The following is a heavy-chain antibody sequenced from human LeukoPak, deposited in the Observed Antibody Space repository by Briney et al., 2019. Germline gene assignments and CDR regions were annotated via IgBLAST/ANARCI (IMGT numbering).Heavy chain of an antibody. V-gene: IGHV3-21*01. J-gene: IGHJ3*02. Sequence: GGSLRLSCAASGFTFSSYSMNWVRQAPGKGLEWVSSISSSSSYIYYADSVKGRFTISRDNAKNSLYLQMNSLRAEDTAVYYCARDVERWGWAFDIWGQGTMVTVSP. D-gene: IGHD4-23*01. CDR3: ARDVERWGWAFDI. CDR1: GFTFSSYS. CDR2: ISSSSSYI.